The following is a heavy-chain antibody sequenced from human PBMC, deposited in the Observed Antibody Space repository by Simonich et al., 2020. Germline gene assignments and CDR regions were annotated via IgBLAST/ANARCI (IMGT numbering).Heavy chain of an antibody. V-gene: IGHV4-34*01. CDR1: GGSFSGYY. J-gene: IGHJ5*02. Sequence: QVQLQQWGAGLLKPSETLSLTCAVYGGSFSGYYWSWIRQPPGKGLGWIGEINHRGSTNYNPSLKSRVTISVDTSKNQFSLKLSSVTAADTAVYYCGRCGLVNYDILTGYHNWFDPWGQGTLVTVSS. D-gene: IGHD3-9*01. CDR2: INHRGST. CDR3: GRCGLVNYDILTGYHNWFDP.